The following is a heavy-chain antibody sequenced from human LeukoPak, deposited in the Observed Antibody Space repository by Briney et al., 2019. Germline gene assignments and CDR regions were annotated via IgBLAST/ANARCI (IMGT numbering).Heavy chain of an antibody. Sequence: ASVTVSFKASGYTFTGYYMHWVRQAPGQGLEWMGWINPNSGGTNYAQKFQGRVTMTRDTSISTAHMELSRLRSDDTAVYYCARDLFPAVAGNLFGYWGQGTLVTVSS. CDR2: INPNSGGT. CDR3: ARDLFPAVAGNLFGY. CDR1: GYTFTGYY. J-gene: IGHJ4*02. D-gene: IGHD6-19*01. V-gene: IGHV1-2*02.